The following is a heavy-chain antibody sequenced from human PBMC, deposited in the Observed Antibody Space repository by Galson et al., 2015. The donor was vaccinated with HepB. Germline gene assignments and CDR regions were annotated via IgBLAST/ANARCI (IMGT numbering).Heavy chain of an antibody. D-gene: IGHD2-15*01. Sequence: CAISGDSVSSHSAAWNWTRQSPSRGLEWLGRTYYRSKWYNDYAVSVKGRITINPDTSKNQFSLQLNSVTPEDTAVYYCARDLEVCSGGSCYSRFDPWGQGTLFTVSS. CDR2: TYYRSKWYN. CDR3: ARDLEVCSGGSCYSRFDP. J-gene: IGHJ5*02. CDR1: GDSVSSHSAA. V-gene: IGHV6-1*01.